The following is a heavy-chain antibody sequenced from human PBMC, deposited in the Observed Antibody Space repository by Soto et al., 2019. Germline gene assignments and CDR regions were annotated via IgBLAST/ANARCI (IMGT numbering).Heavy chain of an antibody. D-gene: IGHD6-13*01. V-gene: IGHV1-18*01. Sequence: ASVKVSCKASGYTFTSYGISWVRQAPGQGLEWMGWISAYNGNTNYAQKLQGRVTMTTDTSTSTAYMELRSLRSDDTAVYYCARELLSAAPGTVYYYYLDVWGKGTTVTVSS. CDR1: GYTFTSYG. CDR2: ISAYNGNT. J-gene: IGHJ6*03. CDR3: ARELLSAAPGTVYYYYLDV.